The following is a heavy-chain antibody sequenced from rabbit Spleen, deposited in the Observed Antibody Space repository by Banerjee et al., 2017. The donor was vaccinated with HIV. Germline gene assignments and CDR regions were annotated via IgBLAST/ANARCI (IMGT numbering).Heavy chain of an antibody. V-gene: IGHV1S40*01. CDR2: IYAGSSSNT. CDR1: GFSFNSGYD. D-gene: IGHD1-1*01. J-gene: IGHJ6*01. Sequence: QSLEESGGGLVKPGASLTLTCKASGFSFNSGYDMCWVRQAPGKGLEWIACIYAGSSSNTYSATWAKGRFTISKTSSTTVTLQLTSLTVADTATYFCARDPAYSSGSGSAIPYLWGPGTLVTVS. CDR3: ARDPAYSSGSGSAIPYL.